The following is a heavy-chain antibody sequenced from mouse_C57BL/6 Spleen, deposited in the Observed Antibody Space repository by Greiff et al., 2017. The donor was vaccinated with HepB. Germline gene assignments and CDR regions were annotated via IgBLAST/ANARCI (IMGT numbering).Heavy chain of an antibody. CDR1: GYTFTSYW. V-gene: IGHV1-69*01. J-gene: IGHJ3*01. Sequence: QVQLQQPGAELVMPGASVKLSCKASGYTFTSYWMHWVKQRPGQGLEWIGEIDPSDSYTNYNQKFKGKSTLTVDKSSSTAYMQLSSLTSEDSAVYYCARWRYGNYPYWGQGTLVTVSA. CDR3: ARWRYGNYPY. D-gene: IGHD2-1*01. CDR2: IDPSDSYT.